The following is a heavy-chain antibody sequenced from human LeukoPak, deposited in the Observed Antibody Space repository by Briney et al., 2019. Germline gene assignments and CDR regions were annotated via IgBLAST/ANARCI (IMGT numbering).Heavy chain of an antibody. CDR2: ISWNSGSI. CDR1: GFTFDDYA. D-gene: IGHD3-22*01. CDR3: AKDNADYYDSSGYYSRNWFDP. J-gene: IGHJ5*02. Sequence: GGSLRLSCAASGFTFDDYAMQWVRQAPGKGLEWVSGISWNSGSIGYADSVKGRFTISRDNAKNSLYLQMNSLRAEDTALYYCAKDNADYYDSSGYYSRNWFDPWGQGTLVTVSS. V-gene: IGHV3-9*01.